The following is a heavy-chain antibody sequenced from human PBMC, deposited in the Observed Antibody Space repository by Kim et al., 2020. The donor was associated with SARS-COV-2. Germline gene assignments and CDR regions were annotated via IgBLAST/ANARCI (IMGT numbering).Heavy chain of an antibody. D-gene: IGHD1-7*01. CDR3: ARVSSGTTGYYYYYDMDV. CDR1: GYTFTSYG. CDR2: ISAYNGNT. V-gene: IGHV1-18*01. J-gene: IGHJ6*03. Sequence: ASVKVSCKASGYTFTSYGISWVRQAPGQGLEWMGWISAYNGNTNYAQKLQGRVTMTTDTTTSTAYMELRSLRSYDTAVYYCARVSSGTTGYYYYYDMDVWGKGTTVTVPS.